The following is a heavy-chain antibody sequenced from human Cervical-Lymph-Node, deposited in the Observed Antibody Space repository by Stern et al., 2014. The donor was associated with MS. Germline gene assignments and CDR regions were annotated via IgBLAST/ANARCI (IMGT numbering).Heavy chain of an antibody. CDR3: ARQPDYSDFLDF. D-gene: IGHD4-11*01. CDR2: INGGPGTT. J-gene: IGHJ4*02. V-gene: IGHV1-3*01. Sequence: VQLVESGAEVKKPGASMTISCKTSGYNFIDHAIHWVRQAPGQRLEWLGWINGGPGTTKYSQKFQGRVSFTRDKAASADYMDLSSLSPDDTAVYYCARQPDYSDFLDFWGQGTLVTVSS. CDR1: GYNFIDHA.